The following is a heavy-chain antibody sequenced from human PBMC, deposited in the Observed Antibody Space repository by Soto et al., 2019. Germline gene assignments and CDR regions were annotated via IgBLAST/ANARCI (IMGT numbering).Heavy chain of an antibody. CDR1: GFTFSSYD. CDR3: ARGWLATGGSLSYMDV. Sequence: PXXSLRLSCAASGFTFSSYDMHWVPQATGKGLEWVSAIGTAGDTYYPGSVKGRFTISRENAKNSLYLQMNSLRAGDTALYYCARGWLATGGSLSYMDVWGKGTTVTVSS. J-gene: IGHJ6*03. V-gene: IGHV3-13*01. D-gene: IGHD6-13*01. CDR2: IGTAGDT.